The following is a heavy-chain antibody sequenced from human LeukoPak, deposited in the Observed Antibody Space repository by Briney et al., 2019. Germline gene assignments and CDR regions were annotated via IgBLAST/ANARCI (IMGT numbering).Heavy chain of an antibody. J-gene: IGHJ4*02. CDR1: GYTFTGYY. Sequence: GASVKVSCKASGYTFTGYYMHWVRQAPGQGLEWMGWINPNSGGTNYAQKFQGRVTMTRDTSISTAYMELSRLRSDDTAVYYCATYYDSSSWYRSGQGGIDWGQGTLVTVSS. CDR3: ATYYDSSSWYRSGQGGID. V-gene: IGHV1-2*02. D-gene: IGHD6-13*01. CDR2: INPNSGGT.